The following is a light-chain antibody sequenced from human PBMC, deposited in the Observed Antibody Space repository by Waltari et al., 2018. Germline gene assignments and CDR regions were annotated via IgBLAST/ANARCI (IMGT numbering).Light chain of an antibody. Sequence: QSVLTQPPSASGTPGQKVTISCNGSSSNIGSNYVYCYQQLPGTAPKLLIFKNNQRPSWVPDRFSDSKSGTSASLAINGLRSEDEADYYCAAWDDSLSGLVLGGGTKVTVL. V-gene: IGLV1-47*01. CDR3: AAWDDSLSGLV. CDR2: KNN. J-gene: IGLJ3*02. CDR1: SSNIGSNY.